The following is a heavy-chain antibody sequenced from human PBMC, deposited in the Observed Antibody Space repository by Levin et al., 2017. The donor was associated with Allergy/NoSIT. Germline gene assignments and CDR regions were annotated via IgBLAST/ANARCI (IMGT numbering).Heavy chain of an antibody. J-gene: IGHJ4*02. CDR3: AREDFGSFDY. CDR1: GFTFDYW. CDR2: IKGDGSEK. V-gene: IGHV3-7*01. Sequence: AGGSLRLSCAASGFTFDYWMSWVRQAPGKGLEWVANIKGDGSEKYSVDSVKGRFTISRDNAKNSLYLQMNSLRVEDTAVYYCAREDFGSFDYWGQGTLVTVSS. D-gene: IGHD3-3*01.